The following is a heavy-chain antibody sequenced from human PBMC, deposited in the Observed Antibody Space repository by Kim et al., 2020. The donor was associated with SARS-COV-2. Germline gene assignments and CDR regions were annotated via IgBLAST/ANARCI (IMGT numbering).Heavy chain of an antibody. CDR3: ARYDYVWGSSTA. Sequence: PGKGLEWMGRIDPSDSYTNYSPSFQGHVTISADKSISTAYLQWSSLKASDTAMYYCARYDYVWGSSTAWGQGTLVTVSS. V-gene: IGHV5-10-1*01. J-gene: IGHJ5*02. D-gene: IGHD3-16*01. CDR2: IDPSDSYT.